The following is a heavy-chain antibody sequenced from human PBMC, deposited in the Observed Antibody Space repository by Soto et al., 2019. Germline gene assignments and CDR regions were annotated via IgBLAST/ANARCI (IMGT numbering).Heavy chain of an antibody. J-gene: IGHJ6*02. CDR2: IIPIFGTA. CDR3: ARAEMSIGRGGYYYGMDV. D-gene: IGHD6-6*01. CDR1: GGTFSSYA. Sequence: SVKVSCKASGGTFSSYAISWVRQAPGQGLEWMGGIIPIFGTANYAQKFQGRVTITADKSTSTAYMELSSLRSEDTAVEYCARAEMSIGRGGYYYGMDVWGQGTTVTVSS. V-gene: IGHV1-69*06.